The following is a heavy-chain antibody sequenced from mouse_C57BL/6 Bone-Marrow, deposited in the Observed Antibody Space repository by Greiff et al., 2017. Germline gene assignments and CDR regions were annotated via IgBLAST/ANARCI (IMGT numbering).Heavy chain of an antibody. CDR3: ARHDYDPWFAY. CDR2: IYPGGGYT. V-gene: IGHV1-63*01. D-gene: IGHD2-4*01. Sequence: QVQLQQSGAELVRPGTSVKMSCKASGYTFTNYWIGWAKQRPGHGLEWIGDIYPGGGYTNYNEKFNGKATLTADKSSSTAYMQFSSLTSEDSAIYYCARHDYDPWFAYWGQGTLVTVSA. CDR1: GYTFTNYW. J-gene: IGHJ3*01.